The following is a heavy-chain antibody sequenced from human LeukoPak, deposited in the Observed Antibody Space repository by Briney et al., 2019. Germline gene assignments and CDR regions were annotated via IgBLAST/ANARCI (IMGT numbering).Heavy chain of an antibody. V-gene: IGHV1-2*06. CDR1: GYIFSDYY. CDR3: ARGPLPGMSDWSFDL. CDR2: IDPNSGGT. D-gene: IGHD3-10*01. J-gene: IGHJ2*01. Sequence: ASVKVSVKASGYIFSDYYLHWVRQAPGQGLEWMGRIDPNSGGTYYAQSFQGRVTMTRDTSINSAYMDLSSLISGDTAVYYCARGPLPGMSDWSFDLWGRGNLVSVSS.